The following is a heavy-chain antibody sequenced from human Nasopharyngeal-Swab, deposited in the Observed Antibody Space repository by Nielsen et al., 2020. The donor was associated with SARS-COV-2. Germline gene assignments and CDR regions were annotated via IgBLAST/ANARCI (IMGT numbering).Heavy chain of an antibody. V-gene: IGHV1-18*01. Sequence: ASVKVSCKSSGYTFTSHGISWVRQAPGQGLEWMGWITAYNYNTNYAQKFQGRVTLTTDRDTNTAYMELRSLTSDDTAVYYCARSEYATTPSRHYYYYYYMDVWGKGTTVTVSS. CDR2: ITAYNYNT. CDR1: GYTFTSHG. CDR3: ARSEYATTPSRHYYYYYYMDV. D-gene: IGHD2-2*01. J-gene: IGHJ6*03.